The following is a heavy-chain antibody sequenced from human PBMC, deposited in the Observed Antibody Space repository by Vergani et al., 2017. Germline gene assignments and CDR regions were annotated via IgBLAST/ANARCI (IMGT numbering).Heavy chain of an antibody. CDR1: GGSISSSSYY. J-gene: IGHJ4*02. CDR3: ARGAVEQQLDDY. V-gene: IGHV4-39*01. D-gene: IGHD6-13*01. Sequence: QLQLQESGPGLVKPSETLSLTCTVSGGSISSSSYYWGWIRQPPGKGLEWIGSIYYSGSTYYNPSLKSRVTISVDTSKNQFSLKLSSVTAADTAVYYCARGAVEQQLDDYWGQGTLVTVSS. CDR2: IYYSGST.